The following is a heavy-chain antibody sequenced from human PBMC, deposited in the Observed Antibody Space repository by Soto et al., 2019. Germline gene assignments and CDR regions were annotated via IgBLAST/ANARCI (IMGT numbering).Heavy chain of an antibody. V-gene: IGHV1-3*01. J-gene: IGHJ4*02. D-gene: IGHD3-3*01. CDR2: INAGNGNT. CDR1: GYTFTSYA. Sequence: ASVKVSCKASGYTFTSYAMHWVRQAPGQRLEWMGWINAGNGNTKYSQKFQGRVTITRDTSASTAYMELSSLRSEDTAVYYCAVTDYDFWSGYYRGPSYYFDYWGQGTLVTVS. CDR3: AVTDYDFWSGYYRGPSYYFDY.